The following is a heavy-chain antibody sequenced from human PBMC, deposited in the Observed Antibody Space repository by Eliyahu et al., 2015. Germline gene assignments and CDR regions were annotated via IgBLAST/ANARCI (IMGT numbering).Heavy chain of an antibody. D-gene: IGHD2-21*02. CDR1: GXTFXSYS. Sequence: EVQLVESGGGLVXPGGSLRXSXAASGXTFXSYSMXWVRQAPGKGLEWVSSISSSXSYIYYADSVKGRFTISRDNAKNSLYLQMNSLRAEDTAVYYCAGSVVTPDDAFDIWGQGTMVTVSS. CDR2: ISSSXSYI. V-gene: IGHV3-21*01. J-gene: IGHJ3*02. CDR3: AGSVVTPDDAFDI.